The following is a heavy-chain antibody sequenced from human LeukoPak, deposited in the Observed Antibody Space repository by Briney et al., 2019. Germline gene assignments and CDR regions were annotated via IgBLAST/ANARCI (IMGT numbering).Heavy chain of an antibody. D-gene: IGHD1-1*01. CDR3: ARAPRGNWNDVADYFDY. CDR2: INPNSGGT. CDR1: GYTFTDYY. Sequence: ASVKVSCKASGYTFTDYYMHWVRQAPGQGLEWMGWINPNSGGTNYAQKFQGWVTMTRDTSISTAYMELSRLRSDDTAVYYCARAPRGNWNDVADYFDYWGQGTLVTVSS. J-gene: IGHJ4*02. V-gene: IGHV1-2*04.